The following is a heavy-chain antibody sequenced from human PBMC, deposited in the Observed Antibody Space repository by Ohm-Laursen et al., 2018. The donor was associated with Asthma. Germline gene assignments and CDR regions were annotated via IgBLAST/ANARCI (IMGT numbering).Heavy chain of an antibody. CDR3: ATSKPADLGISFYDY. CDR2: ISRSSDYI. V-gene: IGHV3-21*01. J-gene: IGHJ4*02. D-gene: IGHD7-27*01. Sequence: SLRLSCAVSGFSFSTYTLNWVRQAPGKGLEWVSSISRSSDYIHYADSVKGRFTISRDNAKNSLHLQMNSLRAEDTAVYYCATSKPADLGISFYDYWGQGTLVTVSS. CDR1: GFSFSTYT.